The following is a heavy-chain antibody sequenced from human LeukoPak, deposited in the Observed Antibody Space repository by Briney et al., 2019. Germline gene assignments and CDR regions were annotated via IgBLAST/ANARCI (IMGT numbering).Heavy chain of an antibody. J-gene: IGHJ5*02. CDR1: GVSISSSNSY. CDR3: ARRPGGWFDP. D-gene: IGHD1-26*01. V-gene: IGHV4-39*01. CDR2: IYYSGNT. Sequence: SETLSLTCTVSGVSISSSNSYWGWIRQPPGKGLEWIGSIYYSGNTYYNASLKSQVSISIDTSKNQFSLRLTSVTAADTAVYYCARRPGGWFDPWGQGTLVTVSS.